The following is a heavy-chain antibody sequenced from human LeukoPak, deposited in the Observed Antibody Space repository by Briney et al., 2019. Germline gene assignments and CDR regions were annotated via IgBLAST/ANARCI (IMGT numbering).Heavy chain of an antibody. D-gene: IGHD2-2*01. Sequence: GGSLRLSCAASGFTFSTHSMYWVRQAPGKGLEWVSSITASSNFIHYAESVRGRFTISRDNAKNSLYLQMNSLGAQDTAVYYCARPATGYCSSAGCHWDSWGQGTLVTVSS. CDR3: ARPATGYCSSAGCHWDS. V-gene: IGHV3-21*01. CDR2: ITASSNFI. J-gene: IGHJ4*02. CDR1: GFTFSTHS.